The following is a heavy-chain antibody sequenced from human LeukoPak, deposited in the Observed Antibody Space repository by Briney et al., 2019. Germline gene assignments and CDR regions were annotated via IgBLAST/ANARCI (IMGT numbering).Heavy chain of an antibody. J-gene: IGHJ4*02. V-gene: IGHV3-15*01. CDR1: GFTFSNAW. Sequence: GGSLRLSCAASGFTFSNAWMNWVRQAPGKGLEWVARIKTKTDGWTTDYAAPVKGRFTISRDDSKNTVYLQMNSLNTEDTAVYYCVSQYFDFWGQGTLVTVSS. CDR2: IKTKTDGWTT. CDR3: VSQYFDF.